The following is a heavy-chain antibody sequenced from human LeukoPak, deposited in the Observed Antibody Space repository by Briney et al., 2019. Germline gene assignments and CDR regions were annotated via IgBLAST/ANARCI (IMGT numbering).Heavy chain of an antibody. CDR1: GFIFSTYG. J-gene: IGHJ4*02. CDR2: IWYDGSNT. CDR3: ARDLSATVATGSDY. D-gene: IGHD4-17*01. V-gene: IGHV3-33*01. Sequence: PGGSLRLSCAASGFIFSTYGMHWVRQAPGKGLEWVAVIWYDGSNTYYADSVKGRFTISRDNSKNTLYLQMNSLRAEDTAIYYCARDLSATVATGSDYWGQGTLVTVSS.